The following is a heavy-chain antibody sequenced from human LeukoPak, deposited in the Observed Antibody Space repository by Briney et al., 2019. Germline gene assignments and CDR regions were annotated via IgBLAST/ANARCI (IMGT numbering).Heavy chain of an antibody. Sequence: SETLSLTCTVSGGSISDSNYYWGWIRQPPGRGLEWIGNIYYSGSAYYSPSLKSRVTVSVDTSKNQFSLKLNSVTAANTAVYYCARQSTIAAARIDPWGQGTLVAVSS. CDR1: GGSISDSNYY. CDR2: IYYSGSA. V-gene: IGHV4-39*01. J-gene: IGHJ5*02. CDR3: ARQSTIAAARIDP. D-gene: IGHD6-25*01.